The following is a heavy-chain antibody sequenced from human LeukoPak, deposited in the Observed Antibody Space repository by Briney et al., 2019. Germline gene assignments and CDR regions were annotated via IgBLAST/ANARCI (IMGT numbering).Heavy chain of an antibody. V-gene: IGHV4-38-2*02. CDR3: ARGYPYYYDSSGDDY. D-gene: IGHD3-22*01. CDR2: IYHSGST. CDR1: GGSISSYY. Sequence: PSETLSLTCTVSGGSISSYYWGWIRQPPGKGLEWIGSIYHSGSTYYNPSLKSRVTISVDTSKNQFSLKLSSVTAADTAVYYCARGYPYYYDSSGDDYWGQGTLVTVSS. J-gene: IGHJ4*02.